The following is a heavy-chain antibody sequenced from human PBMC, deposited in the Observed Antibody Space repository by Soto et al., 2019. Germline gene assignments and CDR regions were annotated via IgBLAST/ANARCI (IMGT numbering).Heavy chain of an antibody. J-gene: IGHJ4*02. CDR2: INNDGSIR. CDR3: AKGSGYFSLDY. CDR1: GFTFSNYW. D-gene: IGHD3-22*01. Sequence: GGSLRLSCAASGFTFSNYWIHWVSQAPGKGLVWVSRINNDGSIRDYADFAKGRFTISRDNAKNTLYLQMNSLRAEDTAFYYCAKGSGYFSLDYWGQGTLVNRLL. V-gene: IGHV3-74*01.